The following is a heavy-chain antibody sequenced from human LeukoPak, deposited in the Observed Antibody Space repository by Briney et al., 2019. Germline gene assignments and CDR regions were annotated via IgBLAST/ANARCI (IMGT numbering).Heavy chain of an antibody. Sequence: PSETLSLTCTVSGGSISSYYWSWIRQPPGKGLEWIGYIYYSGSTNYNPSLKSRVTISVDTSKNQFSLKLSSVTAADTAVYYCASAVTYYDFWSGYLAGSDAFDIWGQGTMVTVSS. CDR1: GGSISSYY. D-gene: IGHD3-3*01. J-gene: IGHJ3*02. V-gene: IGHV4-59*01. CDR3: ASAVTYYDFWSGYLAGSDAFDI. CDR2: IYYSGST.